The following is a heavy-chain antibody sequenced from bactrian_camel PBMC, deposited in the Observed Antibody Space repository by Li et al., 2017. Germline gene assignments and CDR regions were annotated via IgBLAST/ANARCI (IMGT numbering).Heavy chain of an antibody. J-gene: IGHJ4*01. V-gene: IGHV3S53*01. Sequence: HVQLVESGGGSVQAGGSLRLSCAASENTYSNNCLGWFRQAPGKEREAVASIESDGSSYYKDSVKGRLTISQDNANNVLYLQMNTLEPEDTAMYYCAADFAPIACRVGRTPEVNDYNIWGQGTQVTVS. CDR1: ENTYSNNC. CDR3: AADFAPIACRVGRTPEVNDYNI. CDR2: IESDGSS. D-gene: IGHD2*01.